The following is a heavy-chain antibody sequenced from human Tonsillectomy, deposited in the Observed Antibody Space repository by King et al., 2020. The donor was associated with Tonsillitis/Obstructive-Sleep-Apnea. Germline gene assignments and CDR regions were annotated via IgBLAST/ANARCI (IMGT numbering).Heavy chain of an antibody. CDR3: ARENCSGGSCYFDYYYYMDV. V-gene: IGHV1-2*06. D-gene: IGHD2-15*01. J-gene: IGHJ6*03. CDR1: GCTFTGYY. Sequence: HVQLVESGAEVKKPGASVKVSCKASGCTFTGYYIHWVRQAPGQGLEWMGRINPNSGGTNYAQKFQGRVTMTRDTSISTAYMELSRLRSDDTAVYYCARENCSGGSCYFDYYYYMDVWGKGTTVTVSS. CDR2: INPNSGGT.